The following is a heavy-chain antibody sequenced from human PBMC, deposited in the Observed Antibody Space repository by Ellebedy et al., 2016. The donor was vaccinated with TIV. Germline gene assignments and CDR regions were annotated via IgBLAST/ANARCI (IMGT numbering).Heavy chain of an antibody. CDR3: AREEADYYDSSGYYGMDV. CDR1: GFTFSSYS. CDR2: ISSSSSTI. D-gene: IGHD3-22*01. V-gene: IGHV3-48*02. J-gene: IGHJ6*02. Sequence: GGSLRLXXAASGFTFSSYSMNWVRQAPGKGLEWVSYISSSSSTIYYADSVKGRFTISRDNAKNSLYLQMNSLRDEDTSVYYCAREEADYYDSSGYYGMDVWGQGTTVTVSS.